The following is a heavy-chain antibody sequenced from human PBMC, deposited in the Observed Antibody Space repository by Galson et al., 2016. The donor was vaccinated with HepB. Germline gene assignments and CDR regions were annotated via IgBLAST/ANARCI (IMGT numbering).Heavy chain of an antibody. J-gene: IGHJ3*01. CDR3: ARASIVYAGGDDDAFDF. D-gene: IGHD2-8*01. V-gene: IGHV1-69*13. CDR1: GGAISRYA. Sequence: SVRVSCAASGGAISRYALRWVRQAPGKGLEWMGGIVPFSGTPVYAQKFRGRFRITADESTYTAFMELSSLRSEDTAVYYCARASIVYAGGDDDAFDFWGQGTMVTVSS. CDR2: IVPFSGTP.